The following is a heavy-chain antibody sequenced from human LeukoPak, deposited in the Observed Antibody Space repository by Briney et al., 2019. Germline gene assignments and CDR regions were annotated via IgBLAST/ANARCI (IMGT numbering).Heavy chain of an antibody. CDR3: ARKWGITMVRGVPYYYYGMDV. Sequence: GGSLRLSCAASGFTFSSYAMHWVRQAPGKGLEWVTVISYDGSTEYYADSVKGRFTISRDDSKNTLYLQMNSLRPEDTAVYYCARKWGITMVRGVPYYYYGMDVWGQGTTVTVSS. J-gene: IGHJ6*02. CDR1: GFTFSSYA. D-gene: IGHD3-10*01. CDR2: ISYDGSTE. V-gene: IGHV3-30-3*01.